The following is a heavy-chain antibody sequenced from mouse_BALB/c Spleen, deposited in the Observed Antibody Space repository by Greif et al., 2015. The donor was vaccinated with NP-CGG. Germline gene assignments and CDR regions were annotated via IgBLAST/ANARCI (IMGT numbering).Heavy chain of an antibody. V-gene: IGHV14-3*02. Sequence: EVQVVESGAELVKPGASVKLSCTASGFNIKDTYMHWVKQRTEQGLEWIGRIDPANGNTKYDPKFQGKATITADTSSNTAYLQLSSLTSEDTAVYYCAISRATWDYYAMDYRGQGTSVTVSS. D-gene: IGHD3-1*01. CDR2: IDPANGNT. J-gene: IGHJ4*01. CDR1: GFNIKDTY. CDR3: AISRATWDYYAMDY.